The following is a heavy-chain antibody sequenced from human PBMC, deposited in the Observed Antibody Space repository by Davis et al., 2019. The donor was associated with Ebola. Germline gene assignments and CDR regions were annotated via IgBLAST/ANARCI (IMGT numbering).Heavy chain of an antibody. CDR1: GSTFSGSA. CDR2: IRSKANSYAT. J-gene: IGHJ4*02. Sequence: GGSLRLSCAASGSTFSGSAMHWVRQASGKGLEWVGRIRSKANSYATAYAASVKGRFTISRDDSKNTAYLQMNSLKTEDTAVYYCTRRDGGDQVWGQGTLVTVSS. V-gene: IGHV3-73*01. CDR3: TRRDGGDQV. D-gene: IGHD2-21*02.